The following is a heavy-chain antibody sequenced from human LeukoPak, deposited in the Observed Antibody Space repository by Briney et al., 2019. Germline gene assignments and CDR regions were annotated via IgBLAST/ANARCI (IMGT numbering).Heavy chain of an antibody. J-gene: IGHJ5*02. Sequence: SETLSLTCAVYGGSFSGYYWSWIRQPPGKGLEWIGEINHSGSTNYNPSLKSRVTISVDTSKNPISLKLSSVTAADTAVYYCARHKGWFDPWGQGTLVTVSS. CDR1: GGSFSGYY. V-gene: IGHV4-34*01. CDR2: INHSGST. CDR3: ARHKGWFDP.